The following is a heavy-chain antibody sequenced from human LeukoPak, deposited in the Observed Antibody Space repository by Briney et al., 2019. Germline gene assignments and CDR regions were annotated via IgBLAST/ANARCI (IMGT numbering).Heavy chain of an antibody. D-gene: IGHD3-9*01. Sequence: GGSLRLSCAASGFTFDDYAMHWVRQAPGKGLQWVSLISSDGDSTNYADSVKGRFTISRDNSKNSLYLQMNSLRAEDTALYYCAKVPIVGILTGAFDYWGQGTLVTVSS. V-gene: IGHV3-43D*04. CDR1: GFTFDDYA. CDR2: ISSDGDST. J-gene: IGHJ4*02. CDR3: AKVPIVGILTGAFDY.